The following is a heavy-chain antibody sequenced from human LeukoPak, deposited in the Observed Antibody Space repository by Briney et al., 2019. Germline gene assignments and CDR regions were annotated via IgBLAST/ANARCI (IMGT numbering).Heavy chain of an antibody. J-gene: IGHJ4*02. CDR1: GFTFSTYA. V-gene: IGHV3-23*01. CDR3: ARWVVVVYYFDY. CDR2: ISGSGAKT. D-gene: IGHD2-15*01. Sequence: GGSLRLSCAASGFTFSTYAMNWVRQAPGKGLEWVSAISGSGAKTYYADFVKGRFTISRDNSKNTLYLQMNSLRAEDTAVYYCARWVVVVYYFDYWGQGTLVTVSS.